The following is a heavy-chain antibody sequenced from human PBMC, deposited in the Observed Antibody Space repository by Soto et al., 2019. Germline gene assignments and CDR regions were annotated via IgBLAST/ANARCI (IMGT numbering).Heavy chain of an antibody. D-gene: IGHD1-26*01. CDR2: MEPSTGRT. CDR1: GYRDPSRV. Sequence: VACKASGYRDPSRVIKWVRQTAGKGLEWMGWMEPSTGRTGYAQKFQGRVTMTRDTSINTAYMELTTLTSDDTAFYYCARGVSAGVDYWGQGTLV. V-gene: IGHV1-8*01. CDR3: ARGVSAGVDY. J-gene: IGHJ4*02.